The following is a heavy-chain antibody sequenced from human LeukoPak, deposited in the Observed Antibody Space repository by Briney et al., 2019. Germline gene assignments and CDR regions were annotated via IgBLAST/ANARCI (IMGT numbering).Heavy chain of an antibody. CDR2: INPNSGGT. CDR1: GYSFTGYY. V-gene: IGHV1-2*02. Sequence: EASVKVSCKASGYSFTGYYMHWVRQAPGQGLEWVGWINPNSGGTHYAQKFQGRVTMTMDTSISTAYMELSRLRSDDTAVYYCARTAGIHPFDYWGQGTLVTVSS. J-gene: IGHJ4*02. D-gene: IGHD3-10*01. CDR3: ARTAGIHPFDY.